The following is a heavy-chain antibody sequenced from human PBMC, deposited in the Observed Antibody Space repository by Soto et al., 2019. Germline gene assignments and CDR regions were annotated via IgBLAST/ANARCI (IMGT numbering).Heavy chain of an antibody. CDR1: GGTFSSYA. CDR2: IIPIFGTA. V-gene: IGHV1-69*01. Sequence: QVQLVQSGAEVKKPGSSVKVSCKASGGTFSSYAISWVRQAPGQGLEWMGGIIPIFGTANYAQRFQGRVTITAHESTSTAYMELSSLRSEDTAVYYCARAETITIFGVVILYGMDVWGQGTTVTVSS. J-gene: IGHJ6*02. CDR3: ARAETITIFGVVILYGMDV. D-gene: IGHD3-3*01.